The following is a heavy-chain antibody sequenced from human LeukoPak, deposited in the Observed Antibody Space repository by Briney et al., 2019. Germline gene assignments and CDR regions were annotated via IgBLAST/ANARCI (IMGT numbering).Heavy chain of an antibody. D-gene: IGHD3-9*01. Sequence: TSETLSLTCSVSGGSISIYYWTWIRQIPGKGLEWIGYIYYTGTTNYNPLFESRATISVDISKNQFSLKLTSVTAADTAVYFCARGEDFERYYLAYWGQGTLVTVSS. CDR1: GGSISIYY. J-gene: IGHJ4*02. CDR2: IYYTGTT. V-gene: IGHV4-59*01. CDR3: ARGEDFERYYLAY.